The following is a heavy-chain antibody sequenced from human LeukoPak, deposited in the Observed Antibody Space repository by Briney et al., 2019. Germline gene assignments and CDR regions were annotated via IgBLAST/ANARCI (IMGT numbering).Heavy chain of an antibody. Sequence: SETLSLTCAVYGGSFSGYYWSWIRQPPGKELEWIGEINHSGSTNYNPSLKSRVTISVDTSKNQFSLKLSSVTAADTAVYYCARGRGEENCSSTSCYLFDYWGQGTLVTVSS. CDR3: ARGRGEENCSSTSCYLFDY. V-gene: IGHV4-34*01. CDR1: GGSFSGYY. J-gene: IGHJ4*02. CDR2: INHSGST. D-gene: IGHD2-2*01.